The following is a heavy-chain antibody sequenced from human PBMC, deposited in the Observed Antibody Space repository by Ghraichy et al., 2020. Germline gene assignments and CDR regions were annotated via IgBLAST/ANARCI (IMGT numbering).Heavy chain of an antibody. CDR1: GFTFSNYW. V-gene: IGHV3-7*03. CDR2: IKQDGSET. Sequence: GSLRLSCAASGFTFSNYWMTWVRQAPGKGLEWVANIKQDGSETYYVDSVKGRFTISRDNAKNSLYLQMNSLRAEDTAVYYCARDPYDSSGYYFFGAFEIWGQGTMVTVSS. J-gene: IGHJ3*02. D-gene: IGHD3-22*01. CDR3: ARDPYDSSGYYFFGAFEI.